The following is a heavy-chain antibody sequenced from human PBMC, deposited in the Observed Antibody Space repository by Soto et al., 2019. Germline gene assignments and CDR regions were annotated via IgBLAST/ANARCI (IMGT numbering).Heavy chain of an antibody. CDR3: ARGQYYDILTGPSPLYYYYGMDV. J-gene: IGHJ6*02. D-gene: IGHD3-9*01. Sequence: GASVKVSCKASGGTFSSYAISWVRQAPGQGLEWMGGIIPIFGTANYAQKFQGRVTITADKSTSTAYMELSSLRSEDTAVYYCARGQYYDILTGPSPLYYYYGMDVWGQGTTVTVSS. CDR2: IIPIFGTA. CDR1: GGTFSSYA. V-gene: IGHV1-69*06.